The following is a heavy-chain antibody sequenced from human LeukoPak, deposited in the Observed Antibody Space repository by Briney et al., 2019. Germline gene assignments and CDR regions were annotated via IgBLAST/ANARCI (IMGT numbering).Heavy chain of an antibody. CDR1: GFTFSAYA. J-gene: IGHJ3*02. V-gene: IGHV3-30*03. CDR3: ARDDPGAFDI. CDR2: ISYDGSDK. Sequence: GGSLRLSCAASGFTFSAYAMHWVRQAPGKGLEWVALISYDGSDKYYAGSVKGRFTISRDNSKNTLYLQMNSLRAEDTAVYYCARDDPGAFDIWGQGTMVTVSS.